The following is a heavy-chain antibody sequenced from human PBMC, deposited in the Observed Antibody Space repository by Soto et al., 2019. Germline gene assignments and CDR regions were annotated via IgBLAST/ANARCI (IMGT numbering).Heavy chain of an antibody. J-gene: IGHJ3*01. Sequence: GGSLRLSCAASGFTLSRHTMNWVRQAPGKGLEWVSFIGSRTSDIYYADSVKGRFTISRDNAKNSLYLDLTRLRAEDTAVYFCVRDYYDTSGYPHTFQLCGQRTMVTVSS. CDR3: VRDYYDTSGYPHTFQL. V-gene: IGHV3-21*01. CDR2: IGSRTSDI. CDR1: GFTLSRHT. D-gene: IGHD3-22*01.